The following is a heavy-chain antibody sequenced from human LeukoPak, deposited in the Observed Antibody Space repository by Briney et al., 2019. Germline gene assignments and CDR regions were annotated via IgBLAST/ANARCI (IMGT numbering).Heavy chain of an antibody. Sequence: PSETLSLTCTVSGGSISSYYWSWIRQPPGKGLEWIGYIYYSGSTNYNPSLRSRVTISVDTSKNQFSLKLSSVTAADTAAYYCAREYSSSSGRRAFDIWGQGTMVTVSS. V-gene: IGHV4-59*08. CDR1: GGSISSYY. J-gene: IGHJ3*02. CDR3: AREYSSSSGRRAFDI. D-gene: IGHD6-6*01. CDR2: IYYSGST.